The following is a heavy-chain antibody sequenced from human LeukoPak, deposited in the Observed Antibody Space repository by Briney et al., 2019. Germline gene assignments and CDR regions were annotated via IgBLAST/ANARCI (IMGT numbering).Heavy chain of an antibody. Sequence: ASVKVSCKASGYTFTSYAMNWVRQAPGQGLEWMGWINTNTGNPTYAQGFTGRFVFSLDTSVSTAYLQISSLKAEDTAVYYCARRPCSGGSCYGWFDPWGQGTLVTVSS. V-gene: IGHV7-4-1*02. J-gene: IGHJ5*02. CDR3: ARRPCSGGSCYGWFDP. D-gene: IGHD2-15*01. CDR2: INTNTGNP. CDR1: GYTFTSYA.